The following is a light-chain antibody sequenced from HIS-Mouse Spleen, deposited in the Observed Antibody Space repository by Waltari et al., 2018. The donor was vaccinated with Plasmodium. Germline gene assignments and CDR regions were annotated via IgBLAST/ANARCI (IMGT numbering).Light chain of an antibody. CDR3: QSADSSGTPNWV. Sequence: SYELTQPPSVSVSPGQTARITCSGDALPKQYAYWSQQKPGQAPVLVIYKDSERPSGIPERFSGSSSGTTVTLTISGVQAEDEADYDCQSADSSGTPNWVFGGGTKLTVL. CDR1: ALPKQY. V-gene: IGLV3-25*03. J-gene: IGLJ3*02. CDR2: KDS.